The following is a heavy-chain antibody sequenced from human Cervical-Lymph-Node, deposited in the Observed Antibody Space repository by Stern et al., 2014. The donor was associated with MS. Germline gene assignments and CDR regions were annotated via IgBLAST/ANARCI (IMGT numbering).Heavy chain of an antibody. CDR2: IYYTGST. CDR1: GGSVYSYY. D-gene: IGHD4-23*01. Sequence: QVQLVESGPGLVKPSETLSLTCSVSGGSVYSYYWNWIRQPPGKGLEWMGNIYYTGSTNYNPSLKSRVTLSVDTSKNQFSLKLTSVTAADTAVYFCARQRYGGDPMFDLWGQGTRVTVSS. J-gene: IGHJ5*02. V-gene: IGHV4-59*02. CDR3: ARQRYGGDPMFDL.